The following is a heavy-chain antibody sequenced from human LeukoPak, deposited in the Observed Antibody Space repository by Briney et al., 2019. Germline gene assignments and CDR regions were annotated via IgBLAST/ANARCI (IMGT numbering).Heavy chain of an antibody. CDR2: ISSSSSYI. J-gene: IGHJ4*02. Sequence: GGSLRLSCAASGFTFSSYSMNWVRQAPGKGLEWVSSISSSSSYIYYADSVKGRFTISRDNAKNSLYLQMNSLRAEDTAVYYCVRFSGYSYGYHGYWGQGTLVTVSS. CDR3: VRFSGYSYGYHGY. D-gene: IGHD5-18*01. CDR1: GFTFSSYS. V-gene: IGHV3-21*01.